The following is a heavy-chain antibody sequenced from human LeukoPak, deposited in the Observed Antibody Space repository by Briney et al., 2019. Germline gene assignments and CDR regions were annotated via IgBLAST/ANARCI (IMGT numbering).Heavy chain of an antibody. V-gene: IGHV3-48*03. CDR3: ARETPTIKGDAFDI. Sequence: PGGSLRLSCAASGFTLSNYEINWVRQAPGKVLEWLSYILSSGGSNFYADSVTGRFTVSRDNAKNSLYLQLNSLRVEDTALYYCARETPTIKGDAFDIWGQGTMVTVSS. CDR1: GFTLSNYE. CDR2: ILSSGGSN. J-gene: IGHJ3*02. D-gene: IGHD5-12*01.